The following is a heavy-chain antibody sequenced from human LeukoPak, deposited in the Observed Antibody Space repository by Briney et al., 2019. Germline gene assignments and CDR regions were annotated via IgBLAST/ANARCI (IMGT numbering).Heavy chain of an antibody. D-gene: IGHD1-26*01. CDR2: IKQDGSEK. Sequence: GGSLRLSCAASGFTFSSYWMSWVRQAPGEGLEWVANIKQDGSEKYYVDSVKGRFTISRDNAKNSLYLQMSSLTAEDTALYYCARDSAELDYWGQGTLVTVSS. CDR3: ARDSAELDY. CDR1: GFTFSSYW. J-gene: IGHJ4*02. V-gene: IGHV3-7*01.